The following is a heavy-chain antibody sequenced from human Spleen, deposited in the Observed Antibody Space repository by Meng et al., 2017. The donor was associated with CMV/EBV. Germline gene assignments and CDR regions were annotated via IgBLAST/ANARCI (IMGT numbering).Heavy chain of an antibody. J-gene: IGHJ6*02. CDR2: ITATNT. Sequence: GSLKISCVVSGFTFTYYNMNWVRQAPGKGLEWVSSITATNTYYSDSVKGRFTISRDSAKTSLYLQMDSLTVEDTAVYYCTRGKYSTYDLFGYGMDVWGQGTTVTVSS. CDR1: GFTFTYYN. CDR3: TRGKYSTYDLFGYGMDV. D-gene: IGHD3-3*01. V-gene: IGHV3-21*01.